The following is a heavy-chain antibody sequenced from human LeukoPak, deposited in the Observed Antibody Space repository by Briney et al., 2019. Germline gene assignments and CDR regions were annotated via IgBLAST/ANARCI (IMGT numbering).Heavy chain of an antibody. CDR2: INGGGNPI. Sequence: GGSLRLSCAASGFIFSRDSMNWVRQAPGKGLEWVAYINGGGNPIYYADSVRGRFTISRDNAKNSLYLQMNSLRAEDTAVYYCVRDNPRCCGVIPSNIDDYWGQGTLVTVSS. V-gene: IGHV3-48*01. J-gene: IGHJ4*02. D-gene: IGHD2/OR15-2a*01. CDR3: VRDNPRCCGVIPSNIDDY. CDR1: GFIFSRDS.